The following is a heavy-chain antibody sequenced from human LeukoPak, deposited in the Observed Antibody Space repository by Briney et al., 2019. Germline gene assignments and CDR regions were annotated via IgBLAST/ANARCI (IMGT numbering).Heavy chain of an antibody. D-gene: IGHD3-10*01. CDR3: ARSGDYYGSGSYYPVFDY. V-gene: IGHV4-39*07. CDR1: GDSISSGRNY. CDR2: IYSSGNT. Sequence: SETLSLTCSVSGDSISSGRNYWGWIRQSPGKGLEWIASIYSSGNTHSNPSLKSRVTISVDTSKNQFSLKLSSVTAADTAVYYCARSGDYYGSGSYYPVFDYWGQGTLVTVSS. J-gene: IGHJ4*02.